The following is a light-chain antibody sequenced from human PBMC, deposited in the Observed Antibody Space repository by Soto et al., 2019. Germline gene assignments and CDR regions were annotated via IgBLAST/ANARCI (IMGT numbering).Light chain of an antibody. CDR2: GAS. J-gene: IGKJ1*01. V-gene: IGKV3-15*01. CDR3: QHYEDWPRT. Sequence: EIVMTQSPATLSVSPGDRATLSCRASQSVRSHLAWYQQKPGQPPRLLIFGASTRATGIPARFSGSGSGTEFTLTISSLQSEDFAVYYCQHYEDWPRTFGLGTKVDIK. CDR1: QSVRSH.